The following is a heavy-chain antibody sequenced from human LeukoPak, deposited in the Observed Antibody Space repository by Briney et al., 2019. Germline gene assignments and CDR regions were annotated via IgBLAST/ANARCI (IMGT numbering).Heavy chain of an antibody. V-gene: IGHV3-30*18. J-gene: IGHJ6*04. CDR1: GFTFSSYG. Sequence: GGSLRLSCAASGFTFSSYGMHWVRQAPGKGLEWVAVISYDGSNKYYADSVKGRFTISRDNSKNTLYLQMNSLRAEDTAVCYCAKDTSMVRGVMNGMDVWGKGTTVTVSS. D-gene: IGHD3-10*01. CDR3: AKDTSMVRGVMNGMDV. CDR2: ISYDGSNK.